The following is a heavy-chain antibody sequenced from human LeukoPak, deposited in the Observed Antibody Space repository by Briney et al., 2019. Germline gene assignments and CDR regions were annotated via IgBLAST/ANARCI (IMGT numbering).Heavy chain of an antibody. D-gene: IGHD6-13*01. CDR2: IYYSGST. CDR3: ARDRGGSSGFWFDP. Sequence: SETLSLTCTVSGGSISSSGYYWGWIRQPPGKGLEWIGSIYYSGSTYYNPSLKSRVTISVDTSKNQFSLKLSSVTAADTAVYYCARDRGGSSGFWFDPWGQGTLVTVSS. J-gene: IGHJ5*02. V-gene: IGHV4-39*07. CDR1: GGSISSSGYY.